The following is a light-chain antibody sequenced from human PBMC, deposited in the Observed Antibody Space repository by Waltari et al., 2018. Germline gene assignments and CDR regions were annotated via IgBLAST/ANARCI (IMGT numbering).Light chain of an antibody. CDR2: VAS. V-gene: IGKV3D-15*01. Sequence: EIVMTQSPATLSVSPGERATLSCRASQSVSSHVAWYKQKPGQAPRLLMFVASTRATGIPARFSDSGSGTEFTLTISSLQSEDSGVYYCQHYENWPHTFGGGTKVEIK. CDR3: QHYENWPHT. J-gene: IGKJ4*01. CDR1: QSVSSH.